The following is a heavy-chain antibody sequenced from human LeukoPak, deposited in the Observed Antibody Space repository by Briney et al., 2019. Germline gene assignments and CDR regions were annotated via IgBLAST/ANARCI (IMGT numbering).Heavy chain of an antibody. Sequence: GASVKVSCKASGYSFTSHYMHWVRQAPGQGLEWMGLINPRGTSTIYAEKFQGRIIMTRDMSTTTDYMELSSLKSDDTAVYYCARVRNLRNSYGLRYWGQGTLVTVSS. D-gene: IGHD5-18*01. CDR3: ARVRNLRNSYGLRY. CDR1: GYSFTSHY. CDR2: INPRGTST. V-gene: IGHV1-46*01. J-gene: IGHJ4*02.